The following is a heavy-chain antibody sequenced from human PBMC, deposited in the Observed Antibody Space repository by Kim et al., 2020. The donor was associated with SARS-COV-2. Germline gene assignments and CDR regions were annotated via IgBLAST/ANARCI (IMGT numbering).Heavy chain of an antibody. CDR1: GYSFTSYW. Sequence: GESLKISCKGSGYSFTSYWIGWVRQMPGKGLEWMGIIYPGDSDTRYSPSFQGQVTISADKSISTAYLQWSSLKASDTAMYYCARLYDGLIYYYGMDVWGQGTTVTVSS. CDR2: IYPGDSDT. CDR3: ARLYDGLIYYYGMDV. J-gene: IGHJ6*02. V-gene: IGHV5-51*01. D-gene: IGHD3-3*01.